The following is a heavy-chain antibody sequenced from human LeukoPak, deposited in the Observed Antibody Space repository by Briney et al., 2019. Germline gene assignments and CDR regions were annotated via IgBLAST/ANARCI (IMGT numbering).Heavy chain of an antibody. Sequence: PGGSLRLSCAASGFTFSSCSMNWVRQAPGKGLEWVSYISSSSDTIYYADSVKGRFTVSRDNAKNSLYLQMNSLRDEDTAVYYCARDARYCSSANCYFDYWGQGILVTVSS. CDR2: ISSSSDTI. CDR1: GFTFSSCS. D-gene: IGHD2-2*01. J-gene: IGHJ4*02. CDR3: ARDARYCSSANCYFDY. V-gene: IGHV3-48*02.